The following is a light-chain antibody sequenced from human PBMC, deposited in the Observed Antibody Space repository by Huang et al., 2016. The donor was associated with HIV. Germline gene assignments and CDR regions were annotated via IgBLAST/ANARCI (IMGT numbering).Light chain of an antibody. CDR1: RSISSSY. V-gene: IGKV3-20*01. CDR2: GAS. J-gene: IGKJ2*01. CDR3: QQYGSSPYT. Sequence: EILLTQSPGTLSLSPGEGATLSCRASRSISSSYLAWYQQKPGQAPRRLLYGASNRATAIPDRFSGSGSGTDFALTINRLEPEDFAVYYCQQYGSSPYTFGQGTKLEIK.